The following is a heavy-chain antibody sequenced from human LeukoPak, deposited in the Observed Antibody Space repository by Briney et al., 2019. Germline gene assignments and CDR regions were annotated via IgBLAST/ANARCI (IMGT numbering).Heavy chain of an antibody. J-gene: IGHJ4*02. CDR3: ARVVAFGVVIGGWYYFDY. CDR1: GGSFSGYY. CDR2: INHSGST. Sequence: SETLSLTCAVYGGSFSGYYWSWIRQPPGKGLDWIGEINHSGSTNYNPSLKSRVTISVDTSKNQFSLKLSSVPAADTAVYYCARVVAFGVVIGGWYYFDYWGQGTLVTVSS. D-gene: IGHD3-3*01. V-gene: IGHV4-34*01.